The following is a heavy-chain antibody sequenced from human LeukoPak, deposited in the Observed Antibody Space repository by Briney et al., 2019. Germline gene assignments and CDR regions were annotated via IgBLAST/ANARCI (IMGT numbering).Heavy chain of an antibody. V-gene: IGHV4-39*01. D-gene: IGHD2-2*01. CDR3: ARQGTSYQLLLDYFDY. CDR1: GGSISSSSYY. CDR2: IYYSGST. Sequence: SETLSLTCTDSGGSISSSSYYWGWIRQPPGKGLEWIGSIYYSGSTYYNPSLKSRVTISVDTSKNQFSLKLSSVTAADTAVYYCARQGTSYQLLLDYFDYWGQGTLVTVSS. J-gene: IGHJ4*02.